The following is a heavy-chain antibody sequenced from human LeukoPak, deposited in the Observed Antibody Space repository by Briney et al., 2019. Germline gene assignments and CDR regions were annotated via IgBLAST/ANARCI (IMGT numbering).Heavy chain of an antibody. D-gene: IGHD6-13*01. V-gene: IGHV3-53*01. CDR3: AREVAAGTSDY. Sequence: HPGGSLRLSCAASGFTVSSNYMSWVRQAPGKGLEWVSVTYSGGSTYYADSVKGRFTISRDNSKNTLYLQMNSLRAEDTAVYYCAREVAAGTSDYWGQGTLVTVSS. CDR1: GFTVSSNY. CDR2: TYSGGST. J-gene: IGHJ4*02.